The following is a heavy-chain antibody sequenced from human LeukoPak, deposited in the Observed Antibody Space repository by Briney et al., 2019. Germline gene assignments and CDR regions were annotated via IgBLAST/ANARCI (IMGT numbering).Heavy chain of an antibody. CDR2: INHSGST. V-gene: IGHV4-34*01. Sequence: SETLSLTCAVYGGSFSGDYWSWIRQPPGKGLEWIGEINHSGSTNYNPSLKSRVTISVDTSKNQFSLKLSSVTAADTAVYYCARGLKSEQQLGGIIWFDPWGQGTLVTVSS. J-gene: IGHJ5*02. CDR1: GGSFSGDY. CDR3: ARGLKSEQQLGGIIWFDP. D-gene: IGHD4-11*01.